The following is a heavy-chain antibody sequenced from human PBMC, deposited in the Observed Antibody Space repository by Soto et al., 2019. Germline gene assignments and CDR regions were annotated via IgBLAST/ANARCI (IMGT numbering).Heavy chain of an antibody. J-gene: IGHJ6*02. CDR1: GYTFTGYY. CDR3: ARDLGYCSSTSCARYYYYGMDV. CDR2: INPNSGGT. Sequence: QVQLVQSGAEVKKPGASVKVSCKASGYTFTGYYMHWVRQAPGQGLEWMGWINPNSGGTNYAQKFQGWVTMTRDTSSSTAYMELSRLSSDDTAVYYCARDLGYCSSTSCARYYYYGMDVWGQGTTVTVSS. V-gene: IGHV1-2*04. D-gene: IGHD2-2*01.